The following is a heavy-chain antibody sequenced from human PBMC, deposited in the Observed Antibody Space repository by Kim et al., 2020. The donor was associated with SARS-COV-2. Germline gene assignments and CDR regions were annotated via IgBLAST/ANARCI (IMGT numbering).Heavy chain of an antibody. V-gene: IGHV4-59*13. J-gene: IGHJ6*02. Sequence: SETLSLTCNVSGDSMNNYYWTWIRQSPEKGLEWIGHIKYSRIIDQNPYLKSRLTISVDTSRYQFSLRLTFVTAADTAVYYCARGSPRAGNGLDVWGQG. CDR1: GDSMNNYY. CDR3: ARGSPRAGNGLDV. CDR2: IKYSRII. D-gene: IGHD6-6*01.